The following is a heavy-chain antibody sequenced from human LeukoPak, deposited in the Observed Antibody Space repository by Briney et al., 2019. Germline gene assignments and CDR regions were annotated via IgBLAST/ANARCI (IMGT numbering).Heavy chain of an antibody. Sequence: ASVKVSCKASGGTFSSYAISWVRQAPGQGLEWMGRIIPILGIANYAQKFQGRVTITADKSTSTAYMALSSLRSEDTAVYYCARGGYSYGSILDYWGQGTLVTVSS. V-gene: IGHV1-69*04. D-gene: IGHD5-18*01. CDR2: IIPILGIA. CDR3: ARGGYSYGSILDY. J-gene: IGHJ4*02. CDR1: GGTFSSYA.